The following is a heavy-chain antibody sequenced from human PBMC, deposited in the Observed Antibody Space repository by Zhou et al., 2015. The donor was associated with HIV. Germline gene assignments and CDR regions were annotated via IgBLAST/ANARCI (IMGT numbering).Heavy chain of an antibody. Sequence: VQLVQSGAEVKKPGASVRVSCQASGYIFTSYDFNWVRRAAGQGLEWMGWVNPQSGNTGYSPKFRGRVSMTRNISSATVSMELRGLTPDDTAIYFCVRGVGNWGSFVFDVWGHGTVVTVSS. CDR1: GYIFTSYD. CDR3: VRGVGNWGSFVFDV. D-gene: IGHD3-16*01. CDR2: VNPQSGNT. V-gene: IGHV1-8*01. J-gene: IGHJ3*01.